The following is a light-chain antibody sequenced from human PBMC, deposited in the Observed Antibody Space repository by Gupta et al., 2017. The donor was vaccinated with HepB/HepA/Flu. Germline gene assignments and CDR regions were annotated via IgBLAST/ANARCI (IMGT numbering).Light chain of an antibody. CDR2: DGS. CDR1: QSLSSSY. CDR3: QQYDRSPGT. V-gene: IGKV3D-20*01. J-gene: IGKJ2*01. Sequence: EIVLTQSPATLSLSPGEGATLSCGASQSLSSSYLAWFQQKDGLAPRLLIYDGSMRATGIPDRFSGSGSGTNFTLTLSRLEPEDFSVYYCQQYDRSPGTFGQGTKLEIK.